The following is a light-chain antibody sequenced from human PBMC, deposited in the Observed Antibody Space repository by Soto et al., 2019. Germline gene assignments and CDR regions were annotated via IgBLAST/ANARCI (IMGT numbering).Light chain of an antibody. Sequence: QSALTQPAAVAGSPGQSITISCTGTSSDVGGYNYVSWYQQHPGKAPKLRIYDVSNRPSGVSNRFSGSKSGNTASLTISGLQAEDEADSYCSSYTSSSTLVFGGGTKVTVL. CDR2: DVS. J-gene: IGLJ2*01. CDR1: SSDVGGYNY. CDR3: SSYTSSSTLV. V-gene: IGLV2-14*01.